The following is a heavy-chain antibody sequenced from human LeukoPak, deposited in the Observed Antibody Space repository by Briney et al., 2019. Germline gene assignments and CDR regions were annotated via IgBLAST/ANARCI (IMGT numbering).Heavy chain of an antibody. J-gene: IGHJ4*02. CDR3: ASEGYCSSTSCYWGNY. CDR2: INPNSGGT. V-gene: IGHV1-2*06. D-gene: IGHD2-2*01. CDR1: GYTFTGYY. Sequence: GASVKVSCKASGYTFTGYYMHWVRRAPGQGLEWMGRINPNSGGTNYAQKFQGRVTMTRDTSISTAYMELSGLRSDDTAVYYCASEGYCSSTSCYWGNYWGQGTLVTVSS.